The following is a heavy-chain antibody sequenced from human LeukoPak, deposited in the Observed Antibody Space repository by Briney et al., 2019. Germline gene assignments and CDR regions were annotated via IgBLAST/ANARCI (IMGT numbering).Heavy chain of an antibody. CDR2: ISSSSSYI. CDR3: ARDPTYYYDSSGSTNAFDI. V-gene: IGHV3-21*01. CDR1: GFTFSSYS. D-gene: IGHD3-22*01. Sequence: PGGSLRLSCAASGFTFSSYSMNWVRQAPGKGLEWVSSISSSSSYIYYADSVKGRFTISRDNAKNSLYLQMNSLRAEDTAVYYCARDPTYYYDSSGSTNAFDIWGQGTMVTVSS. J-gene: IGHJ3*02.